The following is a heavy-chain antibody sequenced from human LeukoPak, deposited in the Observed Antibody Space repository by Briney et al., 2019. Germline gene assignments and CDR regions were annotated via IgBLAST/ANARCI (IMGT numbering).Heavy chain of an antibody. V-gene: IGHV4-30-4*01. Sequence: SETLSLTCTVSGGSVSSGDYYWSWIRQTPGKGLEWIGYTYYSGSTHYNPSLKSRLTISVDTSKNQFSLKLSSVTAADTAVYYCASGPVHNWFDPWGQGTLVTVSS. CDR1: GGSVSSGDYY. CDR2: TYYSGST. J-gene: IGHJ5*02. CDR3: ASGPVHNWFDP.